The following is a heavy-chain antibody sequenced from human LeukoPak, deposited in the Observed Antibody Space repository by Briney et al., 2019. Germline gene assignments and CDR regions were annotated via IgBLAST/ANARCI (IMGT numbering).Heavy chain of an antibody. CDR2: ISYDGSNK. CDR1: GLTFSTFA. V-gene: IGHV3-30*18. D-gene: IGHD1-14*01. CDR3: AKDRNRHCDY. J-gene: IGHJ4*02. Sequence: GGSLRLSCAASGLTFSTFAIHWVRQAPGKGLGWVAVISYDGSNKYYADSVKGRFTISRDNSKNTLYLQMNTLRGEDTAVYYCAKDRNRHCDYWGQGTLVTVSS.